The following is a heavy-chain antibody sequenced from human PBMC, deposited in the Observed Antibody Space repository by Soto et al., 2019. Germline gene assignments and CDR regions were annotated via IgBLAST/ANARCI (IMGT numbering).Heavy chain of an antibody. CDR1: GGSISSYY. CDR2: IYYSGST. D-gene: IGHD2-15*01. V-gene: IGHV4-59*01. J-gene: IGHJ6*03. Sequence: PSETLSLTCTVSGGSISSYYWSWIRQPPGKGLEWIGYIYYSGSTNYNPSLKSRVTISVDTSKNQFSLKLSSVTAADTAVYYCARGYCSGGSCYSWHYYYYMDVWGKGTTVTV. CDR3: ARGYCSGGSCYSWHYYYYMDV.